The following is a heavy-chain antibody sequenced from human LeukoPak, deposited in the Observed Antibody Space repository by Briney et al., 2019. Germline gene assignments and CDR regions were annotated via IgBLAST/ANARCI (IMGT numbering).Heavy chain of an antibody. CDR2: IYYSGIT. CDR1: GGSISSSTYYY. D-gene: IGHD2-15*01. Sequence: PSETLSLTCTVSGGSISSSTYYYWGWIRQPPGEGLEWIGSIYYSGITYYNPSLKSRVTISVDTSKNQFSLKLGSVTAADTAVYYCARHHYCSGGSCSFDPWGQGTLVTVSS. J-gene: IGHJ5*02. CDR3: ARHHYCSGGSCSFDP. V-gene: IGHV4-39*01.